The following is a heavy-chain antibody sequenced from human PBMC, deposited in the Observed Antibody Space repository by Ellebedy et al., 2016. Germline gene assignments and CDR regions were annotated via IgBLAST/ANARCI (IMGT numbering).Heavy chain of an antibody. CDR2: IWFDGSNE. CDR3: ARDVGLNRGVDAFDI. CDR1: GFIFSNYG. V-gene: IGHV3-33*01. D-gene: IGHD3-10*01. Sequence: GGSLRLSCAASGFIFSNYGMHWVRQAPGKGLEWVAVIWFDGSNEYYADSVRGRFTISRDNSKNTLYLQMNSLRAEDTALYHCARDVGLNRGVDAFDIWGQGTMVTVSS. J-gene: IGHJ3*02.